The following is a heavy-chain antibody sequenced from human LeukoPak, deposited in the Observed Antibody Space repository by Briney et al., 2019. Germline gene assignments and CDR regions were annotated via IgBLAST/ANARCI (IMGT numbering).Heavy chain of an antibody. Sequence: SETLSLTCTVSGASISSSSYYWGWIRQPPGKGLEWIGIIYYSGSTYYSPSLKSRVTISVDTSKNQFSLRLNSVTAADTAVYYCARHVGQQLIFHYYGLDVWGQGTTVTVSS. J-gene: IGHJ6*02. D-gene: IGHD6-13*01. CDR2: IYYSGST. CDR3: ARHVGQQLIFHYYGLDV. V-gene: IGHV4-39*01. CDR1: GASISSSSYY.